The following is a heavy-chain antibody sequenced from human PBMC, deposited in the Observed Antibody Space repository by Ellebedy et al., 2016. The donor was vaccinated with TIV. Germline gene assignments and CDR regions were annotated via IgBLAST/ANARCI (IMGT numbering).Heavy chain of an antibody. J-gene: IGHJ5*02. V-gene: IGHV3-23*01. CDR3: ARDRGSSSSTNWFDP. CDR2: ISGSGGST. D-gene: IGHD6-6*01. Sequence: GESLKISXAASGFTFSSYSMNWVRQAPGKGLEWVSAISGSGGSTYYADSVKGRFTISRDNSKNTLYLQMNSLRAEDTAVYYCARDRGSSSSTNWFDPWGQGTLVTVSS. CDR1: GFTFSSYS.